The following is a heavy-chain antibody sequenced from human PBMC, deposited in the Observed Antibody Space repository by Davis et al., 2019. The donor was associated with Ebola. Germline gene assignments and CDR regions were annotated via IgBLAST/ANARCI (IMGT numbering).Heavy chain of an antibody. Sequence: SETLSLTCTVSGDAVSSGDCWSCIRQPPGKELQVIGYICYRRSSNYSSSLKSRVSISLHTSKNQFSLRVTSVTAADTAAYYCARVPYGDYGGFSYHAMDVWGQGTTVTVSS. CDR3: ARVPYGDYGGFSYHAMDV. D-gene: IGHD4-17*01. CDR1: GDAVSSGDC. V-gene: IGHV4-61*08. CDR2: ICYRRSS. J-gene: IGHJ6*02.